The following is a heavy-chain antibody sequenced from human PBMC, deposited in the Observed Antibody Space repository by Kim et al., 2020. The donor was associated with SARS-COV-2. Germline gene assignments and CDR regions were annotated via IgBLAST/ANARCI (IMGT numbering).Heavy chain of an antibody. CDR2: IGTVGDT. CDR3: ARGSSTSWYPDY. Sequence: GGSLRLSCAASGFSFSSYDMHWVRQATGKGLEWVSAIGTVGDTYYPGSVRGRFTISRENAKNSLYLQMNSLRAGDTAVYYCARGSSTSWYPDYWGQGTLVTVSS. V-gene: IGHV3-13*04. J-gene: IGHJ4*02. D-gene: IGHD6-13*01. CDR1: GFSFSSYD.